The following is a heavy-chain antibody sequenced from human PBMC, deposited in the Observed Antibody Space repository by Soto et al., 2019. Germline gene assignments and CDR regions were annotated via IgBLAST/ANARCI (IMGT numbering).Heavy chain of an antibody. CDR3: ARCDYYDSSGYYLLDY. Sequence: ESLTISCKGSGYSFTSYWIGLVRQMPGKGLEWMGIIYPGDSDTRYSPSFQGQVTISADKSISTAYLQWSSLKASDTAMYYCARCDYYDSSGYYLLDYWGQGTLVTVSS. CDR2: IYPGDSDT. V-gene: IGHV5-51*01. J-gene: IGHJ4*02. D-gene: IGHD3-22*01. CDR1: GYSFTSYW.